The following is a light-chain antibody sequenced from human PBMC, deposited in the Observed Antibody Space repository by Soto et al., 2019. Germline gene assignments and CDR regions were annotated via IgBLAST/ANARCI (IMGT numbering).Light chain of an antibody. CDR1: ISDVGFYAR. V-gene: IGLV2-18*02. CDR3: CSLTTSHTYV. CDR2: DVT. J-gene: IGLJ1*01. Sequence: QSALTQPPSVSGSPGQSVTISCTGTISDVGFYARVSWYQQPPGTAPKLLIYDVTNRPSGVSNRYSGSKSGNSASLTISGLQADDEADYYCCSLTTSHTYVFGSGTKV.